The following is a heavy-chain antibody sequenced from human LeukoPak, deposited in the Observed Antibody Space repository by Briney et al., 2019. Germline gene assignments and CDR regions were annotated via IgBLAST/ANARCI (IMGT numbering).Heavy chain of an antibody. V-gene: IGHV1-69*13. D-gene: IGHD6-13*01. Sequence: RASVKVSCKSSGGTFSSYAISWVRQAPGQGLELMGGIIPIFGTANYSQKFQGRVTITADESTSTAYMELSSLRSEDTAVYYCARVPSLVYSAFDIWGQGTMVTVSS. CDR2: IIPIFGTA. CDR3: ARVPSLVYSAFDI. J-gene: IGHJ3*02. CDR1: GGTFSSYA.